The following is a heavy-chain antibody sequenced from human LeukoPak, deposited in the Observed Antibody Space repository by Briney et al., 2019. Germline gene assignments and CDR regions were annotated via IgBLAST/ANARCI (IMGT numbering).Heavy chain of an antibody. J-gene: IGHJ4*02. D-gene: IGHD5-12*01. CDR1: GGTFSSYA. Sequence: SVKVSCKASGGTFSSYAISWVRQAPGQGLEWMGGIIPIFGTANYAQKFQGRVTITTDESTSTAYMELSSLRSEDTAVYYCARGDSGYDYWPHFDYWGQGTLVTVSS. V-gene: IGHV1-69*05. CDR3: ARGDSGYDYWPHFDY. CDR2: IIPIFGTA.